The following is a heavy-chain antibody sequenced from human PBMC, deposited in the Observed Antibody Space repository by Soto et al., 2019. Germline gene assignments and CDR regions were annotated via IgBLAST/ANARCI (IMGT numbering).Heavy chain of an antibody. Sequence: SETLSLTCAVYGGSFSGYYWSWIRQPPGKGLEWIGEINHSGSTNYNPTLKSRDTISVDTSKNQFSLKLSSVTAADTAVYYCARGLHNCTNGVCFYYYGMDVWGQGTTVTVSS. D-gene: IGHD2-8*01. V-gene: IGHV4-34*01. CDR1: GGSFSGYY. CDR2: INHSGST. J-gene: IGHJ6*02. CDR3: ARGLHNCTNGVCFYYYGMDV.